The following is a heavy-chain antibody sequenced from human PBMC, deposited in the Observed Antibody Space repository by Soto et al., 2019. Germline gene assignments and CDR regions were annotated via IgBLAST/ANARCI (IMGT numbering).Heavy chain of an antibody. CDR1: GLTFSNYA. D-gene: IGHD6-19*01. J-gene: IGHJ4*02. CDR2: ISGGGSTT. V-gene: IGHV3-23*01. CDR3: AKGIAVAGDFDY. Sequence: EVQLLESGGGLVQPGGSLRLSCAASGLTFSNYAMTWVRQAPGKGLEWVSAISGGGSTTYYADSVKGRFTISRDNSKNTLFLQMNRLRVEDTAVYYCAKGIAVAGDFDYWGQGTLVTVSS.